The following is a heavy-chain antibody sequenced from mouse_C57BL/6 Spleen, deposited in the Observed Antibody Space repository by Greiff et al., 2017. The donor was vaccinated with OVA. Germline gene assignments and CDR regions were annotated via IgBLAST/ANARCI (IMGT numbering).Heavy chain of an antibody. J-gene: IGHJ4*01. V-gene: IGHV1-15*01. CDR1: GYTFTDYE. CDR3: TRLAIYYGNYGYAMDY. CDR2: IDPETGGT. Sequence: QVQLKESGAELVRPGASVTLSCKASGYTFTDYEMHWVKQTPVHGLEWIGAIDPETGGTAYNQKFKGKAILTADKSSSTAYMELRSLTSEDSAVYYCTRLAIYYGNYGYAMDYWGQGTSVTVSS. D-gene: IGHD2-1*01.